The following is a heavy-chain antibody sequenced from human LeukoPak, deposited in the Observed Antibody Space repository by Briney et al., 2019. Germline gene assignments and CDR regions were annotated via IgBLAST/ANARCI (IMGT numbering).Heavy chain of an antibody. V-gene: IGHV3-30*02. CDR3: ARAAVNVLRFLEWPFDP. Sequence: PGGSLRLSCAASGFTFSSYGMHWVRQAPGKGLEWVAFIRYDGSNKYYVDSVKGRFTISRDNAKNSLNLQMNSLRAEDTAVYYCARAAVNVLRFLEWPFDPWGQGTLVTVSS. D-gene: IGHD3-3*01. CDR1: GFTFSSYG. CDR2: IRYDGSNK. J-gene: IGHJ5*02.